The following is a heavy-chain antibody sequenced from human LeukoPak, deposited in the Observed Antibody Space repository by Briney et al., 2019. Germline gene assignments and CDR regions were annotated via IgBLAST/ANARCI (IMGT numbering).Heavy chain of an antibody. CDR1: GGSISSYY. Sequence: SETLSLTCTVSGGSISSYYWSWIRQPPGKGLEWIGYIYYSGSTNYNPSLKSRVTISVDTSKNQFSLKLSPVTAADTAVYYCARDPYSSGWYGELDYWGQGTLVTVSS. J-gene: IGHJ4*02. V-gene: IGHV4-59*01. D-gene: IGHD6-19*01. CDR3: ARDPYSSGWYGELDY. CDR2: IYYSGST.